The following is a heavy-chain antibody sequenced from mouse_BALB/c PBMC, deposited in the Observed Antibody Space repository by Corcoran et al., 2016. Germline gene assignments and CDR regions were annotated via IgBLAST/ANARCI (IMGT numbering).Heavy chain of an antibody. CDR3: ARGLLLRAFDY. J-gene: IGHJ2*01. CDR2: INPYNDGT. D-gene: IGHD1-1*01. Sequence: EVQLQQSGPELVKPGVSVKMSCKASGYTFTSYVMHWVKQKPGQGLEWIGYINPYNDGTKYNEKFKGKATLTSDKSYSTAYMELSSLTSEDSAVYYWARGLLLRAFDYWGQGTTLTVSS. V-gene: IGHV1S136*01. CDR1: GYTFTSYV.